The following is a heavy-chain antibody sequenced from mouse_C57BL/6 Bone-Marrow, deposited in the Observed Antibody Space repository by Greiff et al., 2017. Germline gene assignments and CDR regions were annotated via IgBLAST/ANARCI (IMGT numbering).Heavy chain of an antibody. J-gene: IGHJ2*01. CDR3: ARPKLGRRYFDY. V-gene: IGHV8-8*01. D-gene: IGHD4-1*01. CDR1: GFSLSTFGMG. Sequence: QVTLKESGPGILQPSQTLSLTCSFSGFSLSTFGMGVGWIRQPPGKGLEWLAHTWWGDDKYYNPALKSGPTTSKDTSKNQVFLKIANVDTADTATYYCARPKLGRRYFDYWGQGTTLTVSS. CDR2: TWWGDDK.